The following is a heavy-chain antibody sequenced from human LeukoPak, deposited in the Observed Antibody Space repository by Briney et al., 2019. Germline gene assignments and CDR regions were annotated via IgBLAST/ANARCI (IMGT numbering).Heavy chain of an antibody. CDR2: ISTDGSTR. CDR3: ASASSHRIAAGGDY. J-gene: IGHJ4*01. D-gene: IGHD6-13*01. CDR1: GFTFTNYC. V-gene: IGHV3-74*01. Sequence: GGSLRLSCAASGFTFTNYCMHWVRQGQGKGLVWVSRISTDGSTRHYADSVKGRFTISRDNSKNMMYLQMNSLRAEDTAVYNCASASSHRIAAGGDYWGHGTLVTVSS.